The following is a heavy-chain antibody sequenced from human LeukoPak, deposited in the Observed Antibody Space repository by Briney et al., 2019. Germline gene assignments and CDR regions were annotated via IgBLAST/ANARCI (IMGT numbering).Heavy chain of an antibody. CDR3: ASHQLVVAAVNFDY. V-gene: IGHV4-39*01. CDR1: GGSISSSSYY. CDR2: IYYSGST. D-gene: IGHD2-15*01. Sequence: NPSETLSLTCTVSGGSISSSSYYWGWIRQPPGKGLEWIGSIYYSGSTYYNPSLKSRVTISVDTSKNQFSLKLSSVTAADTAVYYCASHQLVVAAVNFDYWGQGTLVTVSS. J-gene: IGHJ4*02.